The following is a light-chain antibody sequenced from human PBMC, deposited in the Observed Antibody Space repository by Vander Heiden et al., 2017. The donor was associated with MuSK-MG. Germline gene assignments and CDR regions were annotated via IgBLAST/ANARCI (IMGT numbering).Light chain of an antibody. CDR1: QSVSSSY. V-gene: IGKV3-20*01. Sequence: EIVLPPSPAPLSLSPGERATLSCRASQSVSSSYLAWHQQKPGQAPRLLIYGSSIRATGIPDRFSGRASATDFTLIISMLDPEDFAVYYCQQDGTSTGTFGQGTKVEIK. J-gene: IGKJ1*01. CDR3: QQDGTSTGT. CDR2: GSS.